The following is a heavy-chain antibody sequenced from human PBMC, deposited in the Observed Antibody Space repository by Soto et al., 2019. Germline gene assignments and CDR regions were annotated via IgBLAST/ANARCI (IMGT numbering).Heavy chain of an antibody. D-gene: IGHD6-19*01. CDR3: AKERSSGWSLDY. CDR2: ISGSGDST. J-gene: IGHJ4*02. V-gene: IGHV3-23*01. Sequence: VQLLESGGGLVQPGGSLRLSCAASGFTFSTYAMNWVRQAPGKGLEWVSGISGSGDSTYYADSVKGRFTVSRDNSQTTLYLHMNSLRAEDTAVFYCAKERSSGWSLDYWGQGTLVSVSS. CDR1: GFTFSTYA.